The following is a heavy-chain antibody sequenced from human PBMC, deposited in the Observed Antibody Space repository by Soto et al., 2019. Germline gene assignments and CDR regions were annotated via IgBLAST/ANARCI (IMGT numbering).Heavy chain of an antibody. CDR2: ISTTGRYI. CDR3: ASDREAAIGPGAFVI. V-gene: IGHV3-21*01. D-gene: IGHD6-13*01. J-gene: IGHJ3*02. Sequence: EVQLVESGGGLVKPGGSLRLSCAASGFTFTTYTMNWVRQAPGKGLEWVSSISTTGRYIYYADSVGGRFTISRDNAKTSLYLQMNSLRVEDTAVYYCASDREAAIGPGAFVIWGRGTMVTVSS. CDR1: GFTFTTYT.